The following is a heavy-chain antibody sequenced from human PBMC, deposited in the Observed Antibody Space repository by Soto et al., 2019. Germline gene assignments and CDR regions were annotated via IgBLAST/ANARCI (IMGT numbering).Heavy chain of an antibody. CDR1: GGSISSDDYY. J-gene: IGHJ4*02. CDR2: IYYSGST. Sequence: SETLSLTCTVSGGSISSDDYYWSWIRQPPGKGLEWIGYIYYSGSTSYNPSLKSRLTISLDTSKNQFSLKLSSVSAADTAVYYCARDRSNSPDYFDYWGQGTLVTVSS. V-gene: IGHV4-30-4*01. CDR3: ARDRSNSPDYFDY. D-gene: IGHD6-6*01.